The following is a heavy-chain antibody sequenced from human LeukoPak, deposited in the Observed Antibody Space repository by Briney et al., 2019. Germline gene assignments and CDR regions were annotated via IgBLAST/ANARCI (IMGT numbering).Heavy chain of an antibody. V-gene: IGHV4-34*01. Sequence: SETLSLTCAVYGGSFRGYYCGWIRQPPGKGLEWIGEIKHSGSTNYNPSLKSRVTISVDTSKNQFSLKLSSVTAADTAVYYCAVRSSWHGTGDYWGQGTLVTVSS. D-gene: IGHD2-15*01. CDR2: IKHSGST. CDR1: GGSFRGYY. J-gene: IGHJ4*02. CDR3: AVRSSWHGTGDY.